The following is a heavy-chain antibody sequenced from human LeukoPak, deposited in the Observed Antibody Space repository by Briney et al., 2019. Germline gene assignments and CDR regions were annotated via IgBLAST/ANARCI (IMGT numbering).Heavy chain of an antibody. V-gene: IGHV3-23*01. D-gene: IGHD2-15*01. CDR1: GFTFSSYA. CDR2: ISNSGGDT. CDR3: AQQLGYCSGGTCYFTY. Sequence: GGSLRLSCAASGFTFSSYAMSWVRQAPGKGLDCVAAISNSGGDTFYSDSGKGRFTIARDNSKNTLYLQMNSLRVDDTAVYYCAQQLGYCSGGTCYFTYWGQGTLVTVSS. J-gene: IGHJ1*01.